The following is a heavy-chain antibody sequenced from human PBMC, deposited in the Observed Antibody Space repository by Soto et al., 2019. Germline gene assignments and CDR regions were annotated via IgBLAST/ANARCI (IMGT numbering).Heavy chain of an antibody. D-gene: IGHD6-13*01. CDR2: ISAYNGNT. Sequence: QVQLVQSGAEVKKPGASVKVSCKASGYTFTSYGISWVRQAPGQGIRGMGWISAYNGNTNYAQKLQGRATMTTDTSTIIAYMEMRSLRSDDTAVYYCARDPASSSWTLYYYYGMDVWGQGTTVTVSS. CDR3: ARDPASSSWTLYYYYGMDV. J-gene: IGHJ6*02. V-gene: IGHV1-18*04. CDR1: GYTFTSYG.